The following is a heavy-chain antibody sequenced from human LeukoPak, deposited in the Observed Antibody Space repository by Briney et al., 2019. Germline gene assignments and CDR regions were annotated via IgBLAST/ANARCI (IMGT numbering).Heavy chain of an antibody. Sequence: SETLSLTCTVSGGSISGYYWSWIRQSPGKGLEWIGYIYYSGSTNYNPSLKSRVTISVDTSKNQFSLKLSSVTAADTAVYYCARDLHSSGYWGSYYYMDVWGKGTTVTVSS. V-gene: IGHV4-59*01. CDR2: IYYSGST. J-gene: IGHJ6*03. D-gene: IGHD3-22*01. CDR3: ARDLHSSGYWGSYYYMDV. CDR1: GGSISGYY.